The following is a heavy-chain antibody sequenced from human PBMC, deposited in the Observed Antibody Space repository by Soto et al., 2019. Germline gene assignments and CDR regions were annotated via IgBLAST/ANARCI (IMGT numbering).Heavy chain of an antibody. CDR2: ISSSSSYI. CDR3: ARDGRCPDYDFWSGYSTVGFGSYYYYYGMDV. V-gene: IGHV3-21*01. Sequence: GGSLRLSCAASGFTFSSYSMNWVRQAPGKGLEWVSSISSSSSYIYYADSVKGRFTISRDNAKNSLYLQMNGLGAEDTAVYYCARDGRCPDYDFWSGYSTVGFGSYYYYYGMDVWGQGTTVTVSS. D-gene: IGHD3-3*01. J-gene: IGHJ6*02. CDR1: GFTFSSYS.